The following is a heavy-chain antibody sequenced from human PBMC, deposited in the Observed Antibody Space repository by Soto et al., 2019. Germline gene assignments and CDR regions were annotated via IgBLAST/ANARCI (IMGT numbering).Heavy chain of an antibody. CDR3: AKIVPAAIEAASNWFDP. D-gene: IGHD2-2*02. V-gene: IGHV3-23*01. CDR1: GFTFSSYA. J-gene: IGHJ5*02. CDR2: ISGSGGST. Sequence: GGSLRLSCAASGFTFSSYAMSWVRQAPGKGLEWVSAISGSGGSTYYADSVKGRFTISRDNSKNTLYLQMNSLRAEDTAVYYCAKIVPAAIEAASNWFDPWGQGTLVTVSS.